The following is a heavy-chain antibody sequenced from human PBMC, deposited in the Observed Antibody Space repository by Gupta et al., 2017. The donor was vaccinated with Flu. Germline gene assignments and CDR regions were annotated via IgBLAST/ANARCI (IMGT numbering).Heavy chain of an antibody. D-gene: IGHD3-10*01. J-gene: IGHJ4*02. Sequence: SAFSLSRCCSHCVRQGQGKCLVWVARIKSDGATYADSVEGQFTMSRDNAKNTVYLQMNSLRAEDTAVYYGARWEFVTGGKDWCQLTLVTVSS. CDR2: IKSDGA. V-gene: IGHV3-74*03. CDR3: ARWEFVTGGKD. CDR1: AFSLSRCC.